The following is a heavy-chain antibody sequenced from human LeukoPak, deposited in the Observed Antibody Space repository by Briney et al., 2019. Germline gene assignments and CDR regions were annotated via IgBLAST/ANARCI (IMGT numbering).Heavy chain of an antibody. D-gene: IGHD3-10*01. CDR2: INPSGGST. V-gene: IGHV1-46*01. CDR3: ARVLDYYGSGSYYLDY. J-gene: IGHJ4*02. CDR1: GYTFATYY. Sequence: ASVKVSCKASGYTFATYYMHWVRQAPGQGLEWMGIINPSGGSTSYAQKFQGRVTMTRDTSTSTVYMELSSLRSEDTAVYYCARVLDYYGSGSYYLDYWGQGTLVTVSS.